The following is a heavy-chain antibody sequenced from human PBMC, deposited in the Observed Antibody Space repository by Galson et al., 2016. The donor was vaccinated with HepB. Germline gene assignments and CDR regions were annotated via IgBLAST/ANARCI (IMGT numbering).Heavy chain of an antibody. V-gene: IGHV3-23*01. CDR2: ISGSGGDT. D-gene: IGHD4-17*01. CDR3: AKSGHDNGDPNDAFDI. Sequence: SLRLSCAASGFTFSSFAMSWVRQAPGKGLEWVSTISGSGGDTYYADYVKGRFTISRDNSKNIVYLQMKNLRAEDTAIYFCAKSGHDNGDPNDAFDIWGQGTLITVSS. J-gene: IGHJ3*02. CDR1: GFTFSSFA.